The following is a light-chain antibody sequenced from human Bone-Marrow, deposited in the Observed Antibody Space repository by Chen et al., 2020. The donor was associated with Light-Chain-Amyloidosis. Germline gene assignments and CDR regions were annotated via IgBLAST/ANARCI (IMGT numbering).Light chain of an antibody. Sequence: SYVLTQPSSVSVAPGQTATIACGGINIGSTSGHWYQQTPGQAPLLVVYDDSDRPSGIPERLSGSNSGNTATLTISRVEAVDEADYYCQVWDRSSDRPVFGGGTKLTVL. CDR3: QVWDRSSDRPV. J-gene: IGLJ3*02. CDR1: NIGSTS. V-gene: IGLV3-21*02. CDR2: DDS.